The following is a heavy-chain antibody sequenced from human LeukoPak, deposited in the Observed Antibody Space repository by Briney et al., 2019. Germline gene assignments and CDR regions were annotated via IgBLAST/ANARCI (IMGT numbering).Heavy chain of an antibody. D-gene: IGHD3-9*01. J-gene: IGHJ4*02. CDR1: GGTFSSYA. CDR3: ARYRPPDYDILTGYYVGPGNYYFDY. V-gene: IGHV1-69*04. CDR2: IIPILGIA. Sequence: GASVKVSCKASGGTFSSYAISWVRQAPGQGLEWMGRIIPILGIANYAQKFQGRVTITADKSTSTAYMELSSLRSEDTAVYYCARYRPPDYDILTGYYVGPGNYYFDYWGQGTLVTVSS.